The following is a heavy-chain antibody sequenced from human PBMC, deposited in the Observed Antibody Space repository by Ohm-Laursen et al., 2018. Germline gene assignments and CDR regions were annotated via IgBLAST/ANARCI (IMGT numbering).Heavy chain of an antibody. CDR1: EFTFSNYW. Sequence: SLRLSCAASEFTFSNYWMSWVRQAPGKGLEWVANIKQDGSDKSYVDSVKGRFTISRDNAKNSLYLQMNSLRAEDTALYYCAKDSSGGYYGMHVWGQGTTVTVSS. D-gene: IGHD3-10*01. CDR3: AKDSSGGYYGMHV. V-gene: IGHV3-7*03. CDR2: IKQDGSDK. J-gene: IGHJ6*02.